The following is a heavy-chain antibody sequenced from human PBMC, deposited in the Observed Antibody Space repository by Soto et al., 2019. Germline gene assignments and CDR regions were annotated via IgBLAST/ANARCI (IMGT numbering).Heavy chain of an antibody. J-gene: IGHJ3*02. Sequence: GGSLRLSCAASGFTFSSYGMHWVRQAPGKGLEWVALIWYDGSYKYYADSVKGRFTISRDNSKNTLYLQMDSLRAEDTAIYYCATYDYDNHGGSFDICGQGTKVTVSS. D-gene: IGHD4-17*01. CDR2: IWYDGSYK. CDR1: GFTFSSYG. CDR3: ATYDYDNHGGSFDI. V-gene: IGHV3-33*01.